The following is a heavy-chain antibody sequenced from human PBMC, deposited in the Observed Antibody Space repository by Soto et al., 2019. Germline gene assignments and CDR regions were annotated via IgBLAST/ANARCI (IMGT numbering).Heavy chain of an antibody. J-gene: IGHJ4*01. Sequence: GGSLRLSCAASGFTFSSYWMSWVRQAPGKGLEWVANIKQDGSEKYYVDSVKGRFTISRDNAKNSLYLQMNSLRAEDTAVYYCARGDCSSTSCSLFDYWGHGTLVTVSS. CDR3: ARGDCSSTSCSLFDY. CDR1: GFTFSSYW. CDR2: IKQDGSEK. V-gene: IGHV3-7*01. D-gene: IGHD2-2*01.